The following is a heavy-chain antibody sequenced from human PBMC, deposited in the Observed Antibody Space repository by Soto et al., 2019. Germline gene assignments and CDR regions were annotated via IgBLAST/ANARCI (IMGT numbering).Heavy chain of an antibody. CDR1: GYTFTSYY. CDR3: ARVSPVITMVRGVITSYGRTRMDV. Sequence: ASVKVSCKASGYTFTSYYMHWVRQAPGQGLEWMGIINPSGGSTSYAQKFQGRVTMTRDTSTSTVYMELSSLRSEDTAVYYCARVSPVITMVRGVITSYGRTRMDVWGQGTTVTAP. J-gene: IGHJ6*02. D-gene: IGHD3-10*01. V-gene: IGHV1-46*01. CDR2: INPSGGST.